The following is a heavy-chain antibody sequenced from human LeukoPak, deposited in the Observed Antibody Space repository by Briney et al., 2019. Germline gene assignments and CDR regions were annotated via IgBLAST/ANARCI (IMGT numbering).Heavy chain of an antibody. CDR2: ISGSGGRK. V-gene: IGHV3-23*01. Sequence: GGSLRLSCAASGCTFSSYAMSWGRQAPGKGLEWVSAISGSGGRKYYADSVKGRFTISRDNSKNTLYLQMNSMRDEAMDVCYCASYDSSGYYSGLIDYWGQGTLVTVSS. J-gene: IGHJ4*02. CDR1: GCTFSSYA. D-gene: IGHD3-22*01. CDR3: ASYDSSGYYSGLIDY.